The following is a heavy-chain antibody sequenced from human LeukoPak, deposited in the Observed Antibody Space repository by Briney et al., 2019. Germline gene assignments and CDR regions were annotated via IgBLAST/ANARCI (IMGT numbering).Heavy chain of an antibody. CDR1: GGSISSYY. V-gene: IGHV4-59*08. CDR3: ARRPGYCSSTSCDRGAFDI. J-gene: IGHJ3*02. Sequence: SETLSLTCTVSGGSISSYYWSWIRQPPGKGLEWIGYIYYSGSTNYNPSLKSRVTISVDTSKNQFSLKLSSVTAADTAVYYCARRPGYCSSTSCDRGAFDIWGQGTMVTVSS. D-gene: IGHD2-2*01. CDR2: IYYSGST.